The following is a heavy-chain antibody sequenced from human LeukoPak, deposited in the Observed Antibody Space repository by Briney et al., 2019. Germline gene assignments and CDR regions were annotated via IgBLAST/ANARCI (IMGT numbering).Heavy chain of an antibody. J-gene: IGHJ4*02. V-gene: IGHV3-7*01. CDR3: ARSLGDD. CDR1: GLTFSTYW. D-gene: IGHD3-16*01. Sequence: PGGYLRLSCEVSGLTFSTYWMTWVRQAPGKGLEWVASINQNGREKYYVDSVKGRFTISRDNAKDSLYLQMNSLRDEDTAVYYCARSLGDDWGQGTLDTVSS. CDR2: INQNGREK.